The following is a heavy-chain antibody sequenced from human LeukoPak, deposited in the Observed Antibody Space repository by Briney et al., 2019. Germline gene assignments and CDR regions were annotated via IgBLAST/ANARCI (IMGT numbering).Heavy chain of an antibody. J-gene: IGHJ4*02. V-gene: IGHV1-69*05. CDR1: GGSFSNYA. Sequence: SVKVSCKASGGSFSNYAISWVRQAPGQGLEWMGGIIPLFGSPTYAQKFQGRVTITTDESTATSYMELSSLRSDDTAVFYCARGERHIPIYYWGQGTLVTVSS. CDR2: IIPLFGSP. D-gene: IGHD2-21*01. CDR3: ARGERHIPIYY.